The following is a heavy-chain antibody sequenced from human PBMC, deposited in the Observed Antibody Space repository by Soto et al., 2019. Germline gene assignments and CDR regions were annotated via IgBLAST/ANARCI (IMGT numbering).Heavy chain of an antibody. CDR3: ARATSVDAY. CDR1: GFAFSGYW. CDR2: IKQDGSEK. D-gene: IGHD5-12*01. J-gene: IGHJ4*02. V-gene: IGHV3-7*01. Sequence: EVQLVESGGDLVQPGGSLRLSCAASGFAFSGYWMSWVRQAPGKGLEGVANIKQDGSEKYYVDSVKGRFTISRDNAKNSLYLQMNSLRDEDTAVYYYARATSVDAYWGQGTLVNVS.